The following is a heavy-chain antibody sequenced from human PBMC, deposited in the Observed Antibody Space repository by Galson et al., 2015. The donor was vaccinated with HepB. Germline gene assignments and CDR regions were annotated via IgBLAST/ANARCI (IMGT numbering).Heavy chain of an antibody. V-gene: IGHV3-21*04. D-gene: IGHD2-15*01. J-gene: IGHJ4*02. CDR2: ISSSTSYI. CDR1: GFTPSSYS. Sequence: SLRLSCAASGFTPSSYSMNWVRQAPGKGLEWVSSISSSTSYIYCADSVKGRFTVSRDNSKNTLLLQLNSLRAEDTAMYFCAKDGIMVANNPYHFHYWGQGTLVTVSS. CDR3: AKDGIMVANNPYHFHY.